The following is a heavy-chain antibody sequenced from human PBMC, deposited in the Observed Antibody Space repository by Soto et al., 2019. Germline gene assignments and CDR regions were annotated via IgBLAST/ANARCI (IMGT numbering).Heavy chain of an antibody. CDR1: GYIFTNND. J-gene: IGHJ5*02. CDR3: ARMATFGSLNWFDP. CDR2: MNPGSGDT. D-gene: IGHD3-16*01. Sequence: ASVKVSCKASGYIFTNNDVSWVRQATGQGLELMGWMNPGSGDTGYAQKFPGRVTMTRDISIATAYMELSSLRSDDTAIYYCARMATFGSLNWFDPWGQGTLVTVSS. V-gene: IGHV1-8*01.